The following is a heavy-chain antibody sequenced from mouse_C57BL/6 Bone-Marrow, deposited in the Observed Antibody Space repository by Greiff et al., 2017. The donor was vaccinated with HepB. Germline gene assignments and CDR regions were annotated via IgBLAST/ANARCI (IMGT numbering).Heavy chain of an antibody. CDR3: ARRVDYYAMDY. D-gene: IGHD1-1*02. CDR1: GYTFTSYW. CDR2: IYPRDGST. V-gene: IGHV1-55*01. J-gene: IGHJ4*01. Sequence: VQLQQPGAELVKPGASVKMSCKASGYTFTSYWITWVKQRPEQGLEWIGYIYPRDGSTKYNEKFKGKATLTADKSSSTAYMQLNSLTSEDSAVYFCARRVDYYAMDYWGQGTSVTVSS.